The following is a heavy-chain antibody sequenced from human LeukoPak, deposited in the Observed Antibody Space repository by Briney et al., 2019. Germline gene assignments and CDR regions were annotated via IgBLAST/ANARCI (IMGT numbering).Heavy chain of an antibody. V-gene: IGHV1-69*06. D-gene: IGHD3-9*01. CDR2: IIPIFGTA. CDR3: ALVLRYFDWLFPSFDY. CDR1: GGTFSSYA. Sequence: ASVKVPCKASGGTFSSYAISWVRQAPGQGLEWMGGIIPIFGTANHAQKFQGRVTITADKSTSTAYMELSSLRSEDTAVYYCALVLRYFDWLFPSFDYWGQGTLVTVSS. J-gene: IGHJ4*02.